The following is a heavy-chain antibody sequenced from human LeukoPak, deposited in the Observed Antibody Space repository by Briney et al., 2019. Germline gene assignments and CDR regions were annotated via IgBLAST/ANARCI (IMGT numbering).Heavy chain of an antibody. V-gene: IGHV3-23*01. Sequence: GGSLRLSCAASGFSFTNFAMNWVRQAPGKGLEWVSSITGNGGRAYYADSVKGRFTISRDNSMNTLHLQMNSLRAEDTAVYYCAKCPHYDGSGFYFDYWGQGALVTVSS. CDR2: ITGNGGRA. CDR3: AKCPHYDGSGFYFDY. D-gene: IGHD3-22*01. J-gene: IGHJ4*02. CDR1: GFSFTNFA.